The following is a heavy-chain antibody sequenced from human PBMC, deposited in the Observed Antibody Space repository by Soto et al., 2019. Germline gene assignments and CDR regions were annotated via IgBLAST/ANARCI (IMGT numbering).Heavy chain of an antibody. Sequence: GGSLILSCAASGFTFSSYWMHWVRQAPGKGLVWVSRINSDGSSTSYADSVKGRFTISRDNAKNTLYLQMNSLRAEDTAVYYCARDYDSSGYYDLNWFDPWGQGTLVTVSS. CDR2: INSDGSST. CDR1: GFTFSSYW. D-gene: IGHD3-22*01. CDR3: ARDYDSSGYYDLNWFDP. J-gene: IGHJ5*02. V-gene: IGHV3-74*01.